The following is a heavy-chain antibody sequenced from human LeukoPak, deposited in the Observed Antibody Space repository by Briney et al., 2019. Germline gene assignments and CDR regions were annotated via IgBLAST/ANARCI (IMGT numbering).Heavy chain of an antibody. D-gene: IGHD4-23*01. Sequence: GGSLRLSCAASGFTFSSYGMQWVRQAPGKGLEWVAFIRYDGSNKYYADSVKGRFTISRDNSKNTLYLQMNSLRAEDTAVYYCATTVVISIDYWGQGTMVTVSS. V-gene: IGHV3-30*02. J-gene: IGHJ4*02. CDR1: GFTFSSYG. CDR2: IRYDGSNK. CDR3: ATTVVISIDY.